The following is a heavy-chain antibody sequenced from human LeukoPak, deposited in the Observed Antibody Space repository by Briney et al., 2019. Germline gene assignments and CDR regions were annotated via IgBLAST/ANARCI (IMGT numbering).Heavy chain of an antibody. J-gene: IGHJ4*02. CDR3: ATLNGALFEY. Sequence: PGGSLRLSCAASGFTFSNDWMSWVRQAPGKGLEWVASIHQHGNEKYFVDSVRGRFTISRDNAKNSLYLQMSSLRAEDTAVYYCATLNGALFEYWGQGTLVTVSS. CDR2: IHQHGNEK. V-gene: IGHV3-7*01. D-gene: IGHD2-8*01. CDR1: GFTFSNDW.